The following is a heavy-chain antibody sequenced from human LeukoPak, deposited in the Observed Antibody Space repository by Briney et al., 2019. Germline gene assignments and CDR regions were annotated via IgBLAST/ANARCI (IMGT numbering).Heavy chain of an antibody. J-gene: IGHJ4*02. V-gene: IGHV3-23*01. Sequence: GGSLRLSCAASGFTFSSYAMSWVRQAPGKGLEWVSAISGSGGSTYYADSVKGRFTISRDNSKNTLYLQMNSLRAEDTAVYYCVPHTIFGGDDYWGQGILVTVSS. D-gene: IGHD3-3*01. CDR2: ISGSGGST. CDR1: GFTFSSYA. CDR3: VPHTIFGGDDY.